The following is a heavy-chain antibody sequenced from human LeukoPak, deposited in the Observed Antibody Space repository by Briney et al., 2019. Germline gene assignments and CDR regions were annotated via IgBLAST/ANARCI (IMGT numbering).Heavy chain of an antibody. CDR2: ISSSSSYI. Sequence: GGSLRLSCAASGFTFSSYSMNWVRQAPGKGLEWVSSISSSSSYIYYADSVKGRFTISRDNAKNSLYLQMNSLRAEDTAVYYCARAVGFWSGLDYWGQGTLVTVSS. J-gene: IGHJ4*02. V-gene: IGHV3-21*01. D-gene: IGHD3-3*01. CDR3: ARAVGFWSGLDY. CDR1: GFTFSSYS.